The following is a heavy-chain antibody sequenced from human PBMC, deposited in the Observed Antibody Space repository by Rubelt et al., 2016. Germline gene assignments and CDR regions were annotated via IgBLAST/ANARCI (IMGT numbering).Heavy chain of an antibody. Sequence: VQLVESGGGLVQPGGSLRLSCTASTFTFSYFWMSWVRQAPGKGLEWVASIRQDGDEQYYVEAVKGRFIISRDNATTSLILEMSSLRVEDTGVHYSARGRVPALRAEYFGDWGKGTLVTVSS. J-gene: IGHJ1*01. CDR1: TFTFSYFW. D-gene: IGHD3-10*01. V-gene: IGHV3-7*03. CDR2: IRQDGDEQ. CDR3: ARGRVPALRAEYFGD.